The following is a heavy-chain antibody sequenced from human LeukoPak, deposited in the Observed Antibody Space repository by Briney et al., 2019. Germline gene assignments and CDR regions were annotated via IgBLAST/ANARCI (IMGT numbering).Heavy chain of an antibody. Sequence: GGSLRLSCSASGFTFNNYAMYWVRQAPGKGLEYVSAITSNGGSTYYADSVKGRFTISRDNSRNTLYLQMSSLRAEDTAVYYCVGFRATAGLYWGQGTLVTVSS. V-gene: IGHV3-64D*06. CDR1: GFTFNNYA. CDR3: VGFRATAGLY. D-gene: IGHD6-13*01. J-gene: IGHJ4*02. CDR2: ITSNGGST.